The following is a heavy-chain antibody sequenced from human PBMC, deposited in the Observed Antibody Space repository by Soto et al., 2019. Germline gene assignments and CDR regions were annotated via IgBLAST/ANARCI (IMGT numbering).Heavy chain of an antibody. CDR2: IYHSGST. Sequence: SETLSLTCAVSGGSISSGGYSWSWIRQPPGKGLEWIGYIYHSGSTYYNPSLKSRVTISVDRSKNQFSLKLSSVTAADTAVYYCASSHAGAHITAPVHSGQGTLVTGSS. D-gene: IGHD6-13*01. CDR3: ASSHAGAHITAPVH. CDR1: GGSISSGGYS. J-gene: IGHJ4*02. V-gene: IGHV4-30-2*01.